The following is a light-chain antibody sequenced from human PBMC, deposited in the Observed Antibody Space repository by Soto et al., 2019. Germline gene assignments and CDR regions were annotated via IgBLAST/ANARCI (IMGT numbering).Light chain of an antibody. Sequence: QSVLTQPPSASETPGQRVTISCSGSTSNIGSNSVFWYQHLPGTAPKLLIYRSNQRASGVPDRFSGSKSGTSASLAISGLRSEDEADYYCAAWDDSLSGQVFGGGTKVTVL. CDR2: RSN. J-gene: IGLJ2*01. CDR3: AAWDDSLSGQV. V-gene: IGLV1-47*01. CDR1: TSNIGSNS.